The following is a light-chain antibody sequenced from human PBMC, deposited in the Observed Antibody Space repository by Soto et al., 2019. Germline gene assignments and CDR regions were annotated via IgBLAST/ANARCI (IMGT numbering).Light chain of an antibody. J-gene: IGKJ1*01. Sequence: AIQMTQSPSSLSASVGDRVTITCRASQGIRNDLGWYQQKPGKAPNLLIYAASSLRSGAPSRSSGSGSGTDFTLTISSLQPEDFATYYCLQDYNYPWTFGQGTKVEIK. CDR1: QGIRND. CDR2: AAS. V-gene: IGKV1-6*01. CDR3: LQDYNYPWT.